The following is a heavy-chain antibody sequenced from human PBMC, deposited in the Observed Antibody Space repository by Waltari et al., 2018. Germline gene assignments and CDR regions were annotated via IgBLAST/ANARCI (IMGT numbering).Heavy chain of an antibody. CDR3: ARVGSGDFQWTFFDN. V-gene: IGHV4-39*07. CDR1: GGPLNTRTYY. D-gene: IGHD3-10*01. CDR2: VDYSGAT. Sequence: QVLLQESGPRLVKASEALSLPCTVSGGPLNTRTYYWAWIRQPPGKGLEWVGHVDYSGATYFNPSLGSRVTLSVDTSKNQFFLKLKSVTAADTAVYFCARVGSGDFQWTFFDNWGQGTRVTVSS. J-gene: IGHJ4*01.